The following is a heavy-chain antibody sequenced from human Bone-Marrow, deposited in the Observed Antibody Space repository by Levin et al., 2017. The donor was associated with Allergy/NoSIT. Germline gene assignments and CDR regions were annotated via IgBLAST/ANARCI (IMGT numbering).Heavy chain of an antibody. CDR3: ARSVAGEFDY. Sequence: PSETLSLTCTVSRGSISGYYWSWVRQPPGKGLEWVGHIFYSGSTNYNPSLKSRVTISINTSKNQFSLNLTSVTAADTAFYYCARSVAGEFDYWGQGTLVTVSS. CDR2: IFYSGST. D-gene: IGHD3-10*01. J-gene: IGHJ4*02. CDR1: RGSISGYY. V-gene: IGHV4-59*01.